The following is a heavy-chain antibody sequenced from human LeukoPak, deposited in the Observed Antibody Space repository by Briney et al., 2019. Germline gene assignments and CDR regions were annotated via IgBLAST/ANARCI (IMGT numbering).Heavy chain of an antibody. J-gene: IGHJ4*02. CDR2: ISYDGSNQ. V-gene: IGHV3-30-3*01. Sequence: GGSLRLSCADAGFAFSSYAMHWVRQAPGKGLEWVAAISYDGSNQYFVDSVKGRFTISRDNSRNTLYLQMNSLRPEDTALYYFARDSRSYSTGTEYWGQGTLVTVSS. CDR3: ARDSRSYSTGTEY. D-gene: IGHD3-10*01. CDR1: GFAFSSYA.